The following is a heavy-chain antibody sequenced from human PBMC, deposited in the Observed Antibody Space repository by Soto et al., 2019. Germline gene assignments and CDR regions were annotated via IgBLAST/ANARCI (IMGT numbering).Heavy chain of an antibody. CDR1: GGSFIGYY. J-gene: IGHJ4*02. CDR3: ARMRQGANDY. V-gene: IGHV4-34*01. CDR2: INHSGST. Sequence: PSETLSLTCAVYGGSFIGYYWSWIRQPPGKGLEWIGEINHSGSTNYNPSLKSRVTISVDTSKNQFSLKLSSVTAADTAVYYCARMRQGANDYWGQGTLVTVSS.